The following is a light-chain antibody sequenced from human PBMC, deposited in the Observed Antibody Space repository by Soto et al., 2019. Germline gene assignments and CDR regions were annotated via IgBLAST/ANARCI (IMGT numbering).Light chain of an antibody. CDR2: GAS. J-gene: IGKJ5*01. Sequence: EIVMTQSPATLSVSPGERATLSCRASQSVSSNLAWYQQKPSQAPRLLIYGASTRATGIPARFSGSGSGTEFTLTISSLQSEDFAVYYCQQRSNWPPEITFGQGTRLEIK. CDR3: QQRSNWPPEIT. CDR1: QSVSSN. V-gene: IGKV3-15*01.